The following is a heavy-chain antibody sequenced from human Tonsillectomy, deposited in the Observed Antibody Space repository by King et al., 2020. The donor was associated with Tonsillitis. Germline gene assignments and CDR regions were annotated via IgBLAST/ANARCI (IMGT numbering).Heavy chain of an antibody. CDR3: ARDHSIAAAEYYYYYGMDV. Sequence: VQLVESGGGLIQPGGSLRLSCAASGFTVSSNYMSWVRQAPGKGLKWVSVIYSGGSTYYADSVKGRFTISRDNSKNTLYLQMNSLRAEDTAVYYCARDHSIAAAEYYYYYGMDVGGQGTTVTVSS. V-gene: IGHV3-53*01. J-gene: IGHJ6*02. CDR2: IYSGGST. D-gene: IGHD6-13*01. CDR1: GFTVSSNY.